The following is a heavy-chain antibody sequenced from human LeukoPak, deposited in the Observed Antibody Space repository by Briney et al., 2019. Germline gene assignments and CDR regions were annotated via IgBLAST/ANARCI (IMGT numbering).Heavy chain of an antibody. Sequence: GGSLRLSCAASGFTFDDYAMHWVRQAPGKGLEWVSGISWNSGSIGYADSVKGRFTISRDNGKNSLYLQMNSLRAEDTALYYCAKLGGEVQDAFDIWGQGTMVTVSS. CDR1: GFTFDDYA. V-gene: IGHV3-9*01. J-gene: IGHJ3*02. D-gene: IGHD3-16*01. CDR2: ISWNSGSI. CDR3: AKLGGEVQDAFDI.